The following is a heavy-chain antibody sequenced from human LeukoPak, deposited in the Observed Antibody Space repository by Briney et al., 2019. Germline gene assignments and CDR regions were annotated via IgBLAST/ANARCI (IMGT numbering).Heavy chain of an antibody. CDR1: GFTFSSYA. CDR3: AKDEYYDILNHFDY. J-gene: IGHJ4*02. CDR2: ISGSGGST. Sequence: PGGSLRLSCAASGFTFSSYAMGWVRQAPGKGLEWVSAISGSGGSTYYADSVKGRFTISRDNSKNTLYLQMNSLRAEDTAVYYCAKDEYYDILNHFDYWGQGTLVTVSS. D-gene: IGHD3-9*01. V-gene: IGHV3-23*01.